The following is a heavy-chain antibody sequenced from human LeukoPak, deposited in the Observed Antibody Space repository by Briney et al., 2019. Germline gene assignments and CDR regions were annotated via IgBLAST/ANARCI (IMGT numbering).Heavy chain of an antibody. D-gene: IGHD3-3*01. V-gene: IGHV3-23*01. CDR2: ISGSGGST. CDR3: AKDLVPLTIFGVVIDY. CDR1: GFTFSSYA. Sequence: GGSLRLSCAASGFTFSSYAMSWVRQAPGKGLEWASAISGSGGSTYYADSVKGRFTISRDNSKNTLYLQMNSLRAEDTAVYYCAKDLVPLTIFGVVIDYWGQGTLVTVSS. J-gene: IGHJ4*02.